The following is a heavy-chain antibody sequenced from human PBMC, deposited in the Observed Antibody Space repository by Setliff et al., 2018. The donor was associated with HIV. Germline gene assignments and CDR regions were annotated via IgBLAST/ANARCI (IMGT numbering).Heavy chain of an antibody. J-gene: IGHJ5*02. Sequence: GGSLRLSCAASGFTFSSYAMSWVRQAPGKGLEWVSAISGSGGSTYYADSVKGRFTISRDNSKNTLYLQMNSLRAEDTAVYYCAKDLGDNFWSGFSKVNWFDPWGQGTLVTV. CDR3: AKDLGDNFWSGFSKVNWFDP. CDR1: GFTFSSYA. D-gene: IGHD3-3*01. CDR2: ISGSGGST. V-gene: IGHV3-23*01.